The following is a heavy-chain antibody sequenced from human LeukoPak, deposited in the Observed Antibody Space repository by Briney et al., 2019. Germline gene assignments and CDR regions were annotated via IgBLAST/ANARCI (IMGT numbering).Heavy chain of an antibody. Sequence: SQTLSLTCAISGDSVSSNDVAWSWIRQSPSRGLEWLGRTYYRSKWYNDYAVSVKSRITTNPDTSQNQFSLQLSSVTPEDTAVYYCARAPSRVAGQFFDYWGQGTLVTVSS. J-gene: IGHJ4*02. CDR3: ARAPSRVAGQFFDY. CDR2: TYYRSKWYN. CDR1: GDSVSSNDVA. V-gene: IGHV6-1*01. D-gene: IGHD6-19*01.